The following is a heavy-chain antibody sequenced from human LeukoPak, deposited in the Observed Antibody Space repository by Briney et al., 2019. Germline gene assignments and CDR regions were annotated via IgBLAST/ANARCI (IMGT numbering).Heavy chain of an antibody. V-gene: IGHV3-23*01. CDR2: ISGSGGST. J-gene: IGHJ4*02. CDR1: GFTFSSYA. CDR3: ARDLGSGTQYTFFDY. Sequence: QPGGSLRLSCAASGFTFSSYAMSWVRQAPGKGLEWVSAISGSGGSTYYADSVKGRFIISRDNSKNTLYLQMNSLRAEDTAVYYCARDLGSGTQYTFFDYWGQGTLVTVSS. D-gene: IGHD3-10*01.